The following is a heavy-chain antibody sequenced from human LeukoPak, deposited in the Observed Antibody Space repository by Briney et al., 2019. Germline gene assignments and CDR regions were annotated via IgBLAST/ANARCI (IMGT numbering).Heavy chain of an antibody. CDR1: GFTFDDYA. D-gene: IGHD6-19*01. J-gene: IGHJ4*02. CDR2: ISWNSGSI. V-gene: IGHV3-9*01. Sequence: PGRSLRLSCAASGFTFDDYAMHWVRQAPGKGLEWVSGISWNSGSIGYADSVKGRFTISRDNAKNSLYLQMNSLRAEDTALYYCAKVHSSGWFDYWGQGTLVTVSS. CDR3: AKVHSSGWFDY.